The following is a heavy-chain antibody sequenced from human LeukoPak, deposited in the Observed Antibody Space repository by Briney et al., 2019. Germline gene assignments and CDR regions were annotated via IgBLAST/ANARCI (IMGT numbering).Heavy chain of an antibody. Sequence: GGSLRLSWAASGFTFTNYWTHWVSQDPGNGLVWVSRISPDGSGTNYADSVKGRFTISRDNAKNTLYLQMNSLRAEDTAVYYCAQVGATGYWGQGTLVTVSS. V-gene: IGHV3-74*01. CDR3: AQVGATGY. J-gene: IGHJ4*02. CDR2: ISPDGSGT. CDR1: GFTFTNYW. D-gene: IGHD1-26*01.